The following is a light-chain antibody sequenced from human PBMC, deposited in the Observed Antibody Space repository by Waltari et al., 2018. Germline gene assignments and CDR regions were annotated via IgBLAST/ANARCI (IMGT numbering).Light chain of an antibody. CDR1: ENIANY. V-gene: IGKV1-39*01. Sequence: DIQITQAPSSLSASIGDRVIITCRASENIANYVSWYRQKPGTAPELLIYRISSLQSGVPSRFSGGGSGTDFTLTISRLQPEDFATYICQQSYSRPPTFGQGTKVEIK. CDR3: QQSYSRPPT. CDR2: RIS. J-gene: IGKJ2*01.